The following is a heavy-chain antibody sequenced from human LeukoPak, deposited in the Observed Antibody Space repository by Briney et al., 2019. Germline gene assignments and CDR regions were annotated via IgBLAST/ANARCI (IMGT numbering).Heavy chain of an antibody. J-gene: IGHJ4*02. CDR2: IYYSGST. CDR1: GGSISSGGYY. D-gene: IGHD3-10*01. V-gene: IGHV4-31*03. CDR3: ARGRAYYYGSGSSHFDY. Sequence: SETLSLTCTVSGGSISSGGYYWSWIRQHPGKGLEWIGYIYYSGSTYYNPSLKSRVTISVDTSKNQFSLKLSSVTAADAAVYYCARGRAYYYGSGSSHFDYWGQGTLVTVSS.